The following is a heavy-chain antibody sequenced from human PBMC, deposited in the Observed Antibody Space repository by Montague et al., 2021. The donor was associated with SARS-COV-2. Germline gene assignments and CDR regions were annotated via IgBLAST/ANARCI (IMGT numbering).Heavy chain of an antibody. CDR1: GGSISRYY. CDR3: ARGFDY. J-gene: IGHJ4*02. V-gene: IGHV4-59*01. CDR2: IYYSGST. Sequence: SETLSLTCTVSGGSISRYYWSWIRQPPGKGLEWIGYIYYSGSTNYNPSLKSRVTISVDTSKNQFSLKLSSVTAADTAVYYCARGFDYWGQGTLVTVSS.